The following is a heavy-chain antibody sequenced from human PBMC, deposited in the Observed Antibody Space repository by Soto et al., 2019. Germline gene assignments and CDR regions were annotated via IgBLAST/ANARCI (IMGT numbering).Heavy chain of an antibody. D-gene: IGHD6-19*01. CDR1: GGSISSSSYY. Sequence: SETLSLTCTVSGGSISSSSYYWGWIRQPPGKGLEWIGSIYYSGSTYYNPSLKSRVTISVDTSKNQFSLKLSSVTAADTAVYYCARAVAVPADFDYWGQGTLVT. CDR2: IYYSGST. J-gene: IGHJ4*02. V-gene: IGHV4-39*01. CDR3: ARAVAVPADFDY.